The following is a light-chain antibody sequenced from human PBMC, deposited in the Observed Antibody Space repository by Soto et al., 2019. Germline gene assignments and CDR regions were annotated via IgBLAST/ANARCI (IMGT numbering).Light chain of an antibody. CDR1: QGISSY. CDR2: AAS. Sequence: EIQLTQAPSALSKTVGDRVTITCRASQGISSYLAWYQQKPGKAPKLLIYAASTLQSGVPSRFSGSGSGTDFTLTISSLQPEDFATYYCQQLNSYPITFGQGTRLEIK. V-gene: IGKV1-9*01. CDR3: QQLNSYPIT. J-gene: IGKJ5*01.